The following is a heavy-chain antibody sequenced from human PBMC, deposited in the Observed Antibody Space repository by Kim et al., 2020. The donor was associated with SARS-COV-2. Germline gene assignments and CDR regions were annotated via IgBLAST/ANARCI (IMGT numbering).Heavy chain of an antibody. D-gene: IGHD3-22*01. J-gene: IGHJ3*02. Sequence: GESLQISCKGSGYSFTSYWIGWVRQMPGKGLEWMGIIYPGDSDTRYSPSFQGQVTISADKSISTAYLQWSSLKASDTAMYYCARRSARGPIVVVADAFDIWGQGTMVTVSS. CDR2: IYPGDSDT. CDR3: ARRSARGPIVVVADAFDI. V-gene: IGHV5-51*01. CDR1: GYSFTSYW.